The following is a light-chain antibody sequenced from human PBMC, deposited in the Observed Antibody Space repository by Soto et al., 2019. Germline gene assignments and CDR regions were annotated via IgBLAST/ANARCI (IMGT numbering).Light chain of an antibody. V-gene: IGLV1-40*01. CDR3: QSYDSSLSGSK. J-gene: IGLJ2*01. CDR2: GNS. Sequence: QLVLTQPPSVSGAPGQRVTISCTGSSSKIGAGYDVHWYQQLPGTAPKLLIYGNSNRPSGVPDRFSGSKSGTSASLAITGLQAEDEADYYCQSYDSSLSGSKFGGGTKVTV. CDR1: SSKIGAGYD.